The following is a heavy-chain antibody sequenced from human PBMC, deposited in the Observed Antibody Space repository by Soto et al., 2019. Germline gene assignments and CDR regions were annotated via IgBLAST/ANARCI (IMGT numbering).Heavy chain of an antibody. Sequence: GGSLRLSCAASGFTFSSYGMHWVRQAPGKGLEWVAVIWYDGSNKYYADSVKGRFTISRDNSKNTLYLQMNSLRAEDTAVYYCARDRSPYTVTTLDYWGQGTLVTVSS. V-gene: IGHV3-33*01. J-gene: IGHJ4*02. CDR2: IWYDGSNK. D-gene: IGHD4-17*01. CDR1: GFTFSSYG. CDR3: ARDRSPYTVTTLDY.